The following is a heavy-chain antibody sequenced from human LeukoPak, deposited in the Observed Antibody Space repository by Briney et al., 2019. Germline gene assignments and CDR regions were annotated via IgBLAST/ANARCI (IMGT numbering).Heavy chain of an antibody. Sequence: GGSLRLSCAASGFTVSSRYMTWVRQAPGKGLEWVSGIYSSGNTYYADSVKGRFTISRDNSKNTLYLQMNSLRVEDTAVYYCARDGLWFGELSLFDYWGQGTLVTVSS. J-gene: IGHJ4*02. CDR1: GFTVSSRY. D-gene: IGHD3-10*01. V-gene: IGHV3-66*01. CDR3: ARDGLWFGELSLFDY. CDR2: IYSSGNT.